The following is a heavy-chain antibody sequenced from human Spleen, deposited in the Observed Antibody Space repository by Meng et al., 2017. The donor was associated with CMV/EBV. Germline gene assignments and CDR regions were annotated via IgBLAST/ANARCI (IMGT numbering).Heavy chain of an antibody. CDR2: ISAYNGNT. J-gene: IGHJ4*02. CDR1: GYTLTSYG. Sequence: SCKASGYTLTSYGISWVRQAPGQGLEWMGWISAYNGNTNYAQKLQGRVTMTTDTSTSTAYMELRSLRSDDTAVYYCARDVVGATPGYWGQGTLVTVSS. CDR3: ARDVVGATPGY. D-gene: IGHD1-26*01. V-gene: IGHV1-18*01.